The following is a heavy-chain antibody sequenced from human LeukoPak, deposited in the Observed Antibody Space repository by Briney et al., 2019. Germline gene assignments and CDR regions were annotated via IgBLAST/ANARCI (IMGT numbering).Heavy chain of an antibody. CDR3: ARILVNWNDESYFDY. CDR2: IYYSRST. J-gene: IGHJ4*02. V-gene: IGHV4-59*08. Sequence: SETLSLTCTVSGGSISSYYWSWIRQPPGKGLEWIGYIYYSRSTNYNPSLKSRVTISVDTSKNQFSLKLSSVTAADTAVYYCARILVNWNDESYFDYWGQGTLVTVSS. D-gene: IGHD1-1*01. CDR1: GGSISSYY.